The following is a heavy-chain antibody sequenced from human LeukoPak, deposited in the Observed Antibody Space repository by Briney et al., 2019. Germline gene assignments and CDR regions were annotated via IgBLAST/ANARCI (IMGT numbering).Heavy chain of an antibody. CDR1: GLTFSNHG. Sequence: GGSLRLSCATAGLTFSNHGMHWVRQAPGKGLEWVTFIRNDGGDKYYADSVKSRFTISRDNSKNTLYLQMNTLRAEDTAVCYCAKDKGVVALDIWGQGTMVTVSS. CDR3: AKDKGVVALDI. J-gene: IGHJ3*02. V-gene: IGHV3-30*02. D-gene: IGHD2-15*01. CDR2: IRNDGGDK.